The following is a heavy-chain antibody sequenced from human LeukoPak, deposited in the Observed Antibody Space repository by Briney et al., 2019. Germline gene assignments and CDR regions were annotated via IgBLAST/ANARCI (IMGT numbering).Heavy chain of an antibody. D-gene: IGHD3-3*01. V-gene: IGHV4-61*02. Sequence: PSETLSLTCTVSGGSTSSGSYYWSWIRQPAGKGLEWIGRIYTSGSTNYNPSLKSRVTISVDTSKNQFSLKLSSVTAADTAVYYCARGLRFLDDPFDYWGQGTLVTVSS. CDR1: GGSTSSGSYY. CDR3: ARGLRFLDDPFDY. J-gene: IGHJ4*02. CDR2: IYTSGST.